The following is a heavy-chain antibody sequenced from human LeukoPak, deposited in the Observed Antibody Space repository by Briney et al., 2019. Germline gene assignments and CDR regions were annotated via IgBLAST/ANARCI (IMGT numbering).Heavy chain of an antibody. D-gene: IGHD2/OR15-2a*01. CDR2: IWYDGSNK. Sequence: GGSLRLSCAASGFTFSSYGMHWVRQAPGKGLEWVALIWYDGSNKYYTDSVKGRLTISRDNSKNTLYLQMNSLRAEDTALYYCAREGPRGNSQFDYWGQGTLVTVSS. CDR1: GFTFSSYG. V-gene: IGHV3-33*01. J-gene: IGHJ4*02. CDR3: AREGPRGNSQFDY.